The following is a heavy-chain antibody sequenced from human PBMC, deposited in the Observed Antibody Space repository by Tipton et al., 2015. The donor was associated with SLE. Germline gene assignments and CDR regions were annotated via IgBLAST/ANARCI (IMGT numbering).Heavy chain of an antibody. Sequence: SLRLSCAASGFTFSGSAIHWVRQASGKGLEWVGRIRSKANSYATAYAASVKGRFTISRDDSKNTAYLQMNSLKTEDTAVYYCARGGESLSDYWDQGTLVTVSS. CDR3: ARGGESLSDY. J-gene: IGHJ4*02. D-gene: IGHD3-16*01. CDR1: GFTFSGSA. V-gene: IGHV3-73*01. CDR2: IRSKANSYAT.